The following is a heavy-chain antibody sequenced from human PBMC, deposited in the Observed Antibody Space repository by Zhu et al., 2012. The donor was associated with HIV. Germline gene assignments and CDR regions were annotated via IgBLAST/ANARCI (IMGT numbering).Heavy chain of an antibody. CDR3: ARTGQASHVERVDYYFDY. J-gene: IGHJ4*02. D-gene: IGHD1-1*01. Sequence: QVQLQESGPGLVKPSETLSLICTVSGGSISSTNYYWGWIRQPPGKGLEWIGSVYYSGYTDHNAALKSRVTMSVNTSKNQFSLNLSSVTAADTAVYYCARTGQASHVERVDYYFDYWIREPWSTVSS. CDR2: VYYSGYT. V-gene: IGHV4-39*01. CDR1: GGSISSTNYY.